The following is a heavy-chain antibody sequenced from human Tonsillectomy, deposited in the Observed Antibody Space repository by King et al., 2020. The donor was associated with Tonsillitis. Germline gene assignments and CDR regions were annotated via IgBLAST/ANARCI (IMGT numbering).Heavy chain of an antibody. V-gene: IGHV3-53*02. Sequence: VQLVETGGGLIQPGGSLRLSCAASAFTVRSNYMSWVRQAPGKGLEWVSVIYSGGSTYYADSVKGRFTISRDNSKNTLYLQMNSLRAEDTAVYYCARGILRFLEWFYFDYWGQGTLVTVSS. CDR2: IYSGGST. J-gene: IGHJ4*02. CDR1: AFTVRSNY. CDR3: ARGILRFLEWFYFDY. D-gene: IGHD3-3*01.